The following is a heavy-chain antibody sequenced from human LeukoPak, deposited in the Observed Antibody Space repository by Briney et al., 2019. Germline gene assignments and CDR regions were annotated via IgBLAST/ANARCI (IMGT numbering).Heavy chain of an antibody. CDR3: ARNSHEGGEGFDH. J-gene: IGHJ4*02. CDR2: ISYDGSNK. D-gene: IGHD3-16*01. CDR1: GFTFSSYA. Sequence: PGGSLRLSRAASGFTFSSYAMHWVRQAPGKGLEWVAVISYDGSNKCYADSVKGRFTISRDNSKSTLYLQMNSLRDEDTAVYYCARNSHEGGEGFDHWGQGTLVTVSS. V-gene: IGHV3-30*04.